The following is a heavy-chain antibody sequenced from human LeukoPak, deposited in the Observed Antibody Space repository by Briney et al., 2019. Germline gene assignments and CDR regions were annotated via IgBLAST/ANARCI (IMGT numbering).Heavy chain of an antibody. V-gene: IGHV3-23*01. J-gene: IGHJ4*02. Sequence: GGSLRLSCAASGFTFSSYAMSWVRQAPGKGLEWVSAISGSGGSTYYADSVKGRFTISRDNSKNTLYLQMNSLRAEDTAVYYCAREGDFWSGYYPHFDYWGQGTLVTVSS. CDR1: GFTFSSYA. D-gene: IGHD3-3*01. CDR2: ISGSGGST. CDR3: AREGDFWSGYYPHFDY.